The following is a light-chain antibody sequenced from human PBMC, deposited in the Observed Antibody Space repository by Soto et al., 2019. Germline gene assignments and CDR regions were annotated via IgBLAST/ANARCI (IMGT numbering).Light chain of an antibody. CDR2: KAS. V-gene: IGKV1-5*03. CDR1: QTISSW. J-gene: IGKJ4*01. Sequence: HLTLSPSTLSGSVVARVHLTCRASQTISSWLAWYQQKPGKAPKLLIYKASTLKSGVPSRFSGSGSGTEFTLTISSLQPDDFATYYCQQYNTYSSLTFGGGTKVDI. CDR3: QQYNTYSSLT.